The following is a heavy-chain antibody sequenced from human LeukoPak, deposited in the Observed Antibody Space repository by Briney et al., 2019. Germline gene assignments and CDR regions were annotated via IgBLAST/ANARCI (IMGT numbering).Heavy chain of an antibody. D-gene: IGHD3-3*01. CDR3: ARSSGVVIHNWFDP. Sequence: SETLSLTCTVSGGSIRGSSYYWVWIRQPPGKGLEWIGTIYYSGSTYYNPSLKSRVTISADTSKNQLSLKVRSVPAADTAAYYCARSSGVVIHNWFDPWGQGTLVTVSS. V-gene: IGHV4-39*01. CDR2: IYYSGST. J-gene: IGHJ5*02. CDR1: GGSIRGSSYY.